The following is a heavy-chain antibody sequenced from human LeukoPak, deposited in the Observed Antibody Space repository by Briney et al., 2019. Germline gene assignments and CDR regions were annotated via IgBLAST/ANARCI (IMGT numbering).Heavy chain of an antibody. J-gene: IGHJ6*02. V-gene: IGHV3-74*01. CDR1: GFTFSSYW. Sequence: SGGSLRLSCTASGFTFSSYWMHWVRQAPGKGLVWVSRINSDGGSTSYADSVKGRFTISRENAKNSLYLQMNSLRAGDTAVYYCARAPHSSSWYEMDGMDVWGQGTTVTVSS. CDR2: INSDGGST. CDR3: ARAPHSSSWYEMDGMDV. D-gene: IGHD6-13*01.